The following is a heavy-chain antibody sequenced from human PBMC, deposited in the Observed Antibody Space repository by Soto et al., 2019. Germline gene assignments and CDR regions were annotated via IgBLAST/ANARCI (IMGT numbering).Heavy chain of an antibody. V-gene: IGHV4-59*08. D-gene: IGHD5-12*01. CDR2: IYYSGST. CDR1: GGSITNYY. J-gene: IGHJ4*02. Sequence: SETLSLTCTVSGGSITNYYWSWIRQPPGKALEWIGHIYYSGSTNYNPSLKSRVTISVDTSKNQFSLKLSSVTAADTAVYYCARQEQSGYDSPFDYWGQGTLVTVSS. CDR3: ARQEQSGYDSPFDY.